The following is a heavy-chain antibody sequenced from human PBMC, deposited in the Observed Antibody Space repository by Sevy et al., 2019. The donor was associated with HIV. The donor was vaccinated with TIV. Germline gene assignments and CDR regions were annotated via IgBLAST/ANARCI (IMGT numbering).Heavy chain of an antibody. D-gene: IGHD3-22*01. CDR1: GFTVSSNY. CDR3: ARGGYYDSSGSTD. J-gene: IGHJ4*02. V-gene: IGHV3-53*01. CDR2: IYSGGST. Sequence: GGSLRLSCAASGFTVSSNYMSWVRQAPGKGLEWVSVIYSGGSTYYADSVKGRITISRDNSKNTLYLQMNSLRAEDTAVYYCARGGYYDSSGSTDWGQGTLVTVSS.